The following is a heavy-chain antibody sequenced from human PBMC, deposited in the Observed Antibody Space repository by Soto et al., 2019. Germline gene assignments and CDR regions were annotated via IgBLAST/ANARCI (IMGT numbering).Heavy chain of an antibody. CDR1: GYTLTELS. D-gene: IGHD2-15*01. CDR3: ATDCSGGSCYSSALDY. J-gene: IGHJ4*02. CDR2: FDPEDGET. Sequence: ASVKVSCKVSGYTLTELSMHWVRQAPGKGLEWMGGFDPEDGETIYAQKFQGRVTMTEDTSTDTAYMELSSLRSEDTAVYYCATDCSGGSCYSSALDYWGQGTLVTVS. V-gene: IGHV1-24*01.